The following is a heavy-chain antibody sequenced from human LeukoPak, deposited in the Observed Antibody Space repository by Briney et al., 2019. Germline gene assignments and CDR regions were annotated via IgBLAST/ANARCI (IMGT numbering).Heavy chain of an antibody. CDR1: GYTFTGYY. CDR3: ARGYYGSGSSDVFDI. V-gene: IGHV1-2*02. Sequence: ASVKVSCKASGYTFTGYYMHWVRQAPGQGLEWMGWINPNSGGTNYAQKFQGRVTMTRDTSISTAYMELSRLRSDDTAVYYCARGYYGSGSSDVFDIWGQGTMVTVSS. D-gene: IGHD3-10*01. CDR2: INPNSGGT. J-gene: IGHJ3*02.